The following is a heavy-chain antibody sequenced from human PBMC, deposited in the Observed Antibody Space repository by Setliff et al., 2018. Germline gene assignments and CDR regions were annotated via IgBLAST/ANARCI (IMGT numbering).Heavy chain of an antibody. Sequence: PGGSLRLSCAASTFPFSNYGVTWVRQAPGKGPQWVASISASGHNTWYADSVKGRFTISRDNAKNSLSLQMNGLRAEDTSVYYCARDVFDFRTGQGGPWGQGARVTVSS. CDR1: TFPFSNYG. J-gene: IGHJ5*02. V-gene: IGHV3-21*06. D-gene: IGHD3-3*01. CDR3: ARDVFDFRTGQGGP. CDR2: ISASGHNT.